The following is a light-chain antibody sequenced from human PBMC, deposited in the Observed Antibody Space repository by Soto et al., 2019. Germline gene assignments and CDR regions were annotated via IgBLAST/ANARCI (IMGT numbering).Light chain of an antibody. V-gene: IGKV3-20*01. CDR1: QSISSNY. Sequence: DIVLTQSPDTLSLSPGERATLSFMASQSISSNYLAWYQQKPGQAPRLLIYRASSRATGIPDRFSGSGSGTDFTLTISRLEPEDFAVFYCQHYGNSIFTFGPGTKVDI. J-gene: IGKJ3*01. CDR2: RAS. CDR3: QHYGNSIFT.